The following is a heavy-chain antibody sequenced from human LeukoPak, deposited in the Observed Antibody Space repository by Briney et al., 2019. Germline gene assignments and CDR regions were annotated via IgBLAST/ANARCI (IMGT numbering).Heavy chain of an antibody. CDR2: ISSSSSTI. V-gene: IGHV3-48*01. J-gene: IGHJ6*04. CDR3: ARESLNYDFWSGYYNLAGV. Sequence: GGSLRLSCAASGFTFSSYSMNWVRQAPGKGLEWVSYISSSSSTIYYADSVKGRFTISRDNAKNSLYLQMNSLRAEDTAVYYCARESLNYDFWSGYYNLAGVWGKGTTVTVSS. D-gene: IGHD3-3*01. CDR1: GFTFSSYS.